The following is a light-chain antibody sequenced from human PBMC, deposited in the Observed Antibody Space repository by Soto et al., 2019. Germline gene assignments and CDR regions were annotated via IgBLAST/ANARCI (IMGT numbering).Light chain of an antibody. V-gene: IGKV3-15*01. CDR3: RQYNNLLPA. Sequence: PGESATLSGMASERVSTNLAWYQQTPGQAPRLLIYSASRRPTDIPVRFSGSGSGAEFTLTISSLHSEDFAMYYCRQYNNLLPAFGQGTTVDI. J-gene: IGKJ1*01. CDR2: SAS. CDR1: ERVSTN.